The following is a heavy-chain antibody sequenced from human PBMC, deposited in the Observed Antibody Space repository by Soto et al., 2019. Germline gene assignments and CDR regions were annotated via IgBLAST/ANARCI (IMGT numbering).Heavy chain of an antibody. D-gene: IGHD3-10*01. J-gene: IGHJ6*03. CDR3: AKEEQGLWFGELIGSIYYYYYMDV. CDR2: ISGSGGST. Sequence: GGSLRLSCAASGFTFSSYAMSWVRQAPGKGLEWVSAISGSGGSTYYADSVKGRFTISRDNSKNTLYLQMNSLRAEDTAVYYCAKEEQGLWFGELIGSIYYYYYMDVWGKGTTVTVSS. CDR1: GFTFSSYA. V-gene: IGHV3-23*01.